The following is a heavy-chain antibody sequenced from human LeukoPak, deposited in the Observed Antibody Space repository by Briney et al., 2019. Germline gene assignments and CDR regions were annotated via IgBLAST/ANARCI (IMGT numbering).Heavy chain of an antibody. J-gene: IGHJ4*02. CDR1: GGSLSGYY. CDR2: INHSGST. V-gene: IGHV4-34*01. D-gene: IGHD2-21*02. CDR3: ASQPGGVTNFFDY. Sequence: SETLSLTCAVYGGSLSGYYWSWIRQPPGKGLEWIGEINHSGSTNYNPSLKSRVTISVDTSKNQFSLKLSSVTAADTAVYYCASQPGGVTNFFDYWGQGTLVTVSS.